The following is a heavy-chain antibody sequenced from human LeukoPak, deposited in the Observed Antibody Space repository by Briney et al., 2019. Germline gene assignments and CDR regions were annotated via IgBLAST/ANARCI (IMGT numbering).Heavy chain of an antibody. J-gene: IGHJ4*02. CDR2: INHSGTT. D-gene: IGHD3-3*01. CDR1: GGSFKDNY. V-gene: IGHV4-34*01. CDR3: ARVPLRFLEPFDN. Sequence: PSETLSLTCAVYGGSFKDNYWSWIRQPPGKGLEWIGEINHSGTTNYNPSLKSRVTMSLDTSKNQLSLKLNSVTAADTAVYYCARVPLRFLEPFDNWGQGTLLTVSS.